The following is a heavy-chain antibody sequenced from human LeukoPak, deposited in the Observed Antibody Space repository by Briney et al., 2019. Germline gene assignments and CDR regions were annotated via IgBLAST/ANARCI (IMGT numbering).Heavy chain of an antibody. CDR1: GGSFSGNY. CDR2: SSPTGDIT. J-gene: IGHJ4*02. D-gene: IGHD2-21*01. V-gene: IGHV4-34*01. CDR3: ARVPDFIARPCDS. Sequence: SETLSLTCAVYGGSFSGNYWTLIRQTPGRGLEWIGESSPTGDITGYNPSLKGRATISVDSSKNQFSLKLTSVTAGDTGVYYCARVPDFIARPCDSWGPGTLVTVSS.